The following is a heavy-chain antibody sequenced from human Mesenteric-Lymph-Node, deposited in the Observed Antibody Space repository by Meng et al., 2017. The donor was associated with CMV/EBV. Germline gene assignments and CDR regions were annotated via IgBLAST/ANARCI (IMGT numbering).Heavy chain of an antibody. J-gene: IGHJ6*02. Sequence: GESLKISCAASGFTFDDYAMHWVRQAPGKGLEWVAVISYDGSNKYYADSVKGRFTISRDNSKNTLYLQMNSLRAEDTAVYYCARAAIRGYYYYGMDVWGQGTTVTVSS. CDR2: ISYDGSNK. CDR3: ARAAIRGYYYYGMDV. V-gene: IGHV3-30-3*01. CDR1: GFTFDDYA.